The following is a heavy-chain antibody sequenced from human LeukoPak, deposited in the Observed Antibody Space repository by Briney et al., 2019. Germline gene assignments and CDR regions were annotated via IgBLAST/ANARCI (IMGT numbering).Heavy chain of an antibody. D-gene: IGHD5-12*01. CDR2: INNSGGST. CDR1: GFTFSRYG. V-gene: IGHV3-23*01. Sequence: PGGSLRLSCAASGFTFSRYGMSWVRQAPGKGLAWVSGINNSGGSTYYADSVKGRFTISRDNSKNTLYLQMNSLRAEDTAVYYCAKPPGLRRLDPWGQGTLVTVSS. CDR3: AKPPGLRRLDP. J-gene: IGHJ5*02.